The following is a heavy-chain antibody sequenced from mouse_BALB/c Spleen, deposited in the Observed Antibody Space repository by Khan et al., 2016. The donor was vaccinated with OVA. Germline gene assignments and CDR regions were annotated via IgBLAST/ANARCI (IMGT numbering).Heavy chain of an antibody. CDR3: TSPASDGYYDY. J-gene: IGHJ2*01. Sequence: QVQLKESGPELVRPGVSVKISCKGSGYTFTDYAMHWVKQSHAKSLEWIGLISTYSGNTNYKQKFTGKATMTVDKSSSTAYMELARLTSEDSAIYYFTSPASDGYYDYWGQGTTLTVSS. CDR1: GYTFTDYA. V-gene: IGHV1S137*01. CDR2: ISTYSGNT. D-gene: IGHD2-3*01.